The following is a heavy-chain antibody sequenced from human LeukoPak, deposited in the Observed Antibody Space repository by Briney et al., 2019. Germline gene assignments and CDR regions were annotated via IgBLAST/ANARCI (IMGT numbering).Heavy chain of an antibody. D-gene: IGHD6-13*01. CDR2: INSDGSST. J-gene: IGHJ4*02. V-gene: IGHV3-74*01. CDR1: GFTFSRYY. Sequence: GGSLRLSCAASGFTFSRYYMHWVRQAPGKGLVWVSRINSDGSSTTYADSVKGRFTISRDNAKNTLYLQMNSLKVEDTAVFYCTRVFVGDEYSSSGYWGQGTLVTVSS. CDR3: TRVFVGDEYSSSGY.